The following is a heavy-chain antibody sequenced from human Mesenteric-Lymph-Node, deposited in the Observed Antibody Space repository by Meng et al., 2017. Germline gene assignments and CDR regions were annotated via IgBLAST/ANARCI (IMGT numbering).Heavy chain of an antibody. CDR1: GFTFSSHG. V-gene: IGHV3-30*03. CDR3: ARDESSAFHH. J-gene: IGHJ4*02. D-gene: IGHD3-22*01. Sequence: QVQLVESGGGVGQPGRSLRLFCTTSGFTFSSHGINWVRQAPGKGLEWVAVISSDGRTKYFGDSVKGRFTISRDNSKNTVYLEMNSLRVEDTAMYYCARDESSAFHHWGQGTLVTVSS. CDR2: ISSDGRTK.